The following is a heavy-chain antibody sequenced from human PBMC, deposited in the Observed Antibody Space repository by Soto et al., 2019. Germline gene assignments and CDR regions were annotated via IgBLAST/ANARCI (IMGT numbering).Heavy chain of an antibody. CDR3: ARGDTMIVVVTLDAFDI. D-gene: IGHD3-22*01. V-gene: IGHV4-34*01. CDR2: INHSGST. Sequence: PSETLSLTCAVYGGSFSGYYWSWIRQPPGKGLEWIGEINHSGSTNYNPSLKSRVTISVDTSKNQSSLKLSSVTAADTAVYYCARGDTMIVVVTLDAFDIWGQGTMVTVSS. CDR1: GGSFSGYY. J-gene: IGHJ3*02.